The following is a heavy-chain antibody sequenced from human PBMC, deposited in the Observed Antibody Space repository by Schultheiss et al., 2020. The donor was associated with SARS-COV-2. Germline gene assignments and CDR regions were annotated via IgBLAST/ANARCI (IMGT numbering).Heavy chain of an antibody. CDR2: INHSGST. CDR1: GGSFSGYY. CDR3: IKTTRGTTYYYYYMDV. J-gene: IGHJ6*03. D-gene: IGHD4-11*01. Sequence: SETLSLTCAVYGGSFSGYYWSWIRQPPGKGLEWIGEINHSGSTYYNPSLKSRVTMSVDTSKNQFSLKLSSVTAADTAVYYCIKTTRGTTYYYYYMDVWGKGTTVTVSS. V-gene: IGHV4-34*01.